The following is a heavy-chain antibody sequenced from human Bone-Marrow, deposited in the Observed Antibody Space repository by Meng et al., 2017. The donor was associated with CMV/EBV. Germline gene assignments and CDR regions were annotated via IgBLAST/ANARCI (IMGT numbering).Heavy chain of an antibody. CDR2: IYTSGST. CDR3: ARDSAATQTQNYYYYGMDV. V-gene: IGHV4-4*07. Sequence: SETLSLTCTVSGGSISSYYWSWIRQPAGKGLEWIGRIYTSGSTNYNPSLKSRVTMSVDTSKNQFSLKLSSVTAADTAVYYCARDSAATQTQNYYYYGMDVWGQGTTVTVSS. J-gene: IGHJ6*02. D-gene: IGHD2-15*01. CDR1: GGSISSYY.